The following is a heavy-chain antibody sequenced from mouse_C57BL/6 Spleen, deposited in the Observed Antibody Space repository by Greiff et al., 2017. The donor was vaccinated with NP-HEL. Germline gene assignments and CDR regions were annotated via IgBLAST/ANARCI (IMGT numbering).Heavy chain of an antibody. D-gene: IGHD2-2*01. CDR1: GFNIKDDY. Sequence: VQLQQSGAELVRPGASVKLSCTASGFNIKDDYMHWVKQRPEQGLEWIGWIDPENGDTEYASKFQGKATITADTSSNTAYLQLSSLTSEDTAVYYCTMVTTGYFDYWGQGTTLTVSS. V-gene: IGHV14-4*01. CDR2: IDPENGDT. CDR3: TMVTTGYFDY. J-gene: IGHJ2*01.